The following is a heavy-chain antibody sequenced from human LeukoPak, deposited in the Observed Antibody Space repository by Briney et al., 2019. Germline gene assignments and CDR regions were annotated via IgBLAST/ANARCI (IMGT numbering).Heavy chain of an antibody. Sequence: PSETLSLTCTVSGGSISSYYWSWLRQPPGKGLEWMGYIYYSGSTNYNPSLKSRVTISVDTSKNQFSLKLSSVTAADTAVYYCARGPTLYGDLGWFDPWGQGTLVTVSS. CDR1: GGSISSYY. J-gene: IGHJ5*02. D-gene: IGHD4-17*01. CDR2: IYYSGST. CDR3: ARGPTLYGDLGWFDP. V-gene: IGHV4-59*01.